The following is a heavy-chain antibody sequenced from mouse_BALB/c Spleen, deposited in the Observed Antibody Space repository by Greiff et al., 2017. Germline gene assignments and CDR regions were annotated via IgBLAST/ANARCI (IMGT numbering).Heavy chain of an antibody. Sequence: VQLQESGAELVKPGASVKLSCKASGYTFTEYIIHWVKQRSGQGLEWIGWFYPGSGSIKYNEKFKDKATLTADKSSSTVYMELSRLTSEDSAVYFCARHEGRGVHYYGLYAMDYWGQGTSVTVSS. D-gene: IGHD1-2*01. J-gene: IGHJ4*01. V-gene: IGHV1-62-2*01. CDR3: ARHEGRGVHYYGLYAMDY. CDR1: GYTFTEYI. CDR2: FYPGSGSI.